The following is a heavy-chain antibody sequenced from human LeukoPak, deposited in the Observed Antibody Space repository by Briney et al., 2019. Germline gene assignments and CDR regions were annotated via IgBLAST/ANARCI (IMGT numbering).Heavy chain of an antibody. CDR3: ARISYYDFWSGYYYYYMDV. D-gene: IGHD3-3*01. J-gene: IGHJ6*03. V-gene: IGHV4-39*01. CDR2: IYYSGST. Sequence: SETLSPTCTVSGGSISSSSYDWGWIRQPPGKGLEWIGSIYYSGSTYYNPSLKSRVTISVDTSKNQYSLKLSSVTATDTAVYYCARISYYDFWSGYYYYYMDVWRKGTTVTVSS. CDR1: GGSISSSSYD.